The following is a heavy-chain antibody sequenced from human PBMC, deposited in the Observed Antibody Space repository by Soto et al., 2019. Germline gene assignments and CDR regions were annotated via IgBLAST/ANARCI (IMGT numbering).Heavy chain of an antibody. CDR3: AVWFGELLYYYYGMDV. Sequence: QVQLVQSGAEVKKPGSSVKVSCKASGGTFSSYAISWVRQAPGQGLEWMGGIIPIFGTANYAQKFQGRVTSTADESTSTAYMELSSLRSEDTAVYYCAVWFGELLYYYYGMDVWGQGTTVTVSS. D-gene: IGHD3-10*01. CDR2: IIPIFGTA. J-gene: IGHJ6*02. V-gene: IGHV1-69*01. CDR1: GGTFSSYA.